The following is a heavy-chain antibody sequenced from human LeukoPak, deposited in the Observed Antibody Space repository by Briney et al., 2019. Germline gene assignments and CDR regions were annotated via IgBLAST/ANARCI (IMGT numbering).Heavy chain of an antibody. CDR2: FDPEDGET. V-gene: IGHV1-24*01. J-gene: IGHJ4*02. Sequence: ASVKVSCKVSGYTLTELSMHWVRQAPGKGLEWMGGFDPEDGETIYAQKFQGRVTMTEDTSTDTAYMELSSLRSEDTAVYYCATVSNGILSSSWSPRSFDYWGQGTLVTVSS. CDR1: GYTLTELS. CDR3: ATVSNGILSSSWSPRSFDY. D-gene: IGHD6-13*01.